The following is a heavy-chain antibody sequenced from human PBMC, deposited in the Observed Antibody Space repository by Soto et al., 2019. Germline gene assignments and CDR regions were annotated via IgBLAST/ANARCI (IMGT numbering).Heavy chain of an antibody. V-gene: IGHV3-30-3*01. J-gene: IGHJ4*02. CDR3: AQTGGS. D-gene: IGHD7-27*01. Sequence: QVQLVESGGGVVQPGRALRLSCAASGFTFRSYAMHWVRQAPGKGLEWVAVISYDGSNKYYADSVKGRFTISRDNSKNTLYLQMNSLRAEDTAVYYCAQTGGSGGQGTLVTVSS. CDR1: GFTFRSYA. CDR2: ISYDGSNK.